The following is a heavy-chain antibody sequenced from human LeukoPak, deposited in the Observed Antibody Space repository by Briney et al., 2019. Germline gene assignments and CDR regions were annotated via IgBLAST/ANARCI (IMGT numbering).Heavy chain of an antibody. D-gene: IGHD3-22*01. CDR1: GGSISSSSYY. CDR3: AGAGDTYYYDSSGPCDY. CDR2: IYYSGIT. V-gene: IGHV4-39*07. J-gene: IGHJ4*02. Sequence: SETLSLTCTVSGGSISSSSYYWGWIRQPPVKGLEWIGSIYYSGITYYNPSLKSRVTISVDTSKNQFFLKLSSVTAADTAVYYCAGAGDTYYYDSSGPCDYWGQGTLVTVSS.